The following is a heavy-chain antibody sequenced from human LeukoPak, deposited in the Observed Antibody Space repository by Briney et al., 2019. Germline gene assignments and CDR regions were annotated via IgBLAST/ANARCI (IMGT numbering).Heavy chain of an antibody. CDR3: ARDPIGYSYIDY. D-gene: IGHD5-18*01. CDR1: GFTFSSYS. J-gene: IGHJ4*02. CDR2: ISSSSSYI. V-gene: IGHV3-21*01. Sequence: PGGSLRLSCAASGFTFSSYSMNWVRQAPGKGLEWVSSISSSSSYIYYADSVKGRFTISRDNAKNTLYLQMNSLRAEDTALYYCARDPIGYSYIDYWGQGTLVTVSS.